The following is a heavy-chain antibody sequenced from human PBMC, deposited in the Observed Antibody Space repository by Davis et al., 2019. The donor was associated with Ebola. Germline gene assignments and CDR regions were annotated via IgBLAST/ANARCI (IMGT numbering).Heavy chain of an antibody. V-gene: IGHV1-2*04. D-gene: IGHD3-3*01. Sequence: ASVKVSCKASGYTFTGYYMHWVRQAPGQGFEWMGWINPTSGGANSAQKFQGWVTMTRDTSISTAYMELSRLRSDDTAVYYCAKDNVIFGVVPDAFDIWGQGTTVTVSS. CDR2: INPTSGGA. CDR3: AKDNVIFGVVPDAFDI. J-gene: IGHJ3*02. CDR1: GYTFTGYY.